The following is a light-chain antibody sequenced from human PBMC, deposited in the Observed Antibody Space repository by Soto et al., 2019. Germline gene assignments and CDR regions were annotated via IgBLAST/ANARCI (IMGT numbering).Light chain of an antibody. V-gene: IGLV2-14*01. CDR2: EVN. CDR1: SSDIGAYNF. CDR3: TSFTNSNTWV. J-gene: IGLJ3*02. Sequence: QSALTQPASVSGSPGQSITISCTGTSSDIGAYNFVSWFQHHPGKAPKLMIYEVNNRPSGVSDRFSGSKSDNTASLTISGLQAEDEADYYCTSFTNSNTWVFGGGTKLTVL.